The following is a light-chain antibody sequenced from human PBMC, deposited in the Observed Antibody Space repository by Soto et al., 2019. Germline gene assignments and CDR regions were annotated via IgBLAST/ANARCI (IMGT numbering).Light chain of an antibody. CDR3: QQYGSSPT. V-gene: IGKV3-20*01. CDR2: GAS. J-gene: IGKJ3*01. CDR1: QSVSSSY. Sequence: EIVLTQSPGTLSLSPGERATLSCRASQSVSSSYLAWYQQKPGQAPRLLIYGASSRATGIPDRFSGSGSGTDSTITISRLEPEDFAVYYCQQYGSSPTFGPGTKVDIK.